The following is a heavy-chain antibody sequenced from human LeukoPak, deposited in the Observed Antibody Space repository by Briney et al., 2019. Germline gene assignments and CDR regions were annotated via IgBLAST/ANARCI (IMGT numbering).Heavy chain of an antibody. J-gene: IGHJ4*02. Sequence: SETLSLTCTVSGGSISSYYWSWIRQPPGKGLEWIGYVYYSGSTNYNPSLKSRVTISVDTSKNQFSLKLSSVTAADTAVYYCARDDYGDYFDYWGQGTLVTVSS. CDR2: VYYSGST. CDR3: ARDDYGDYFDY. D-gene: IGHD4-17*01. V-gene: IGHV4-59*01. CDR1: GGSISSYY.